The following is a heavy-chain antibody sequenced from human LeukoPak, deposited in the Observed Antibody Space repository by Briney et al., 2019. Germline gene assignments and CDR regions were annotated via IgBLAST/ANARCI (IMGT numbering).Heavy chain of an antibody. CDR1: GGTFSSYA. J-gene: IGHJ6*02. D-gene: IGHD4-23*01. Sequence: SVKVSCKASGGTFSSYAISWVRQAPGQGLEWMGRIIAILDTANYAQKFQGRVTITADKSTSTANMELSRLRSDDTAVYYCARERTTVVTLDYYYGMDVWGQGTTVTVSS. CDR3: ARERTTVVTLDYYYGMDV. V-gene: IGHV1-69*04. CDR2: IIAILDTA.